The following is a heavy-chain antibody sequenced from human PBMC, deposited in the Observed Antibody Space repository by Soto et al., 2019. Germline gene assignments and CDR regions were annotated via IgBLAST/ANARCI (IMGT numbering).Heavy chain of an antibody. J-gene: IGHJ4*02. CDR2: ISGSGGST. V-gene: IGHV3-23*01. D-gene: IGHD3-9*01. CDR1: GFTFSTYA. CDR3: AKGGKVRILTGYYIED. Sequence: GGSLRLSCAASGFTFSTYAMSWVRQAPGKGLEWVSGISGSGGSTYYADSVKGRFTISRDNSKNTLSLQMNSLRPEDTGLYYCAKGGKVRILTGYYIEDWGQGTLVTVSS.